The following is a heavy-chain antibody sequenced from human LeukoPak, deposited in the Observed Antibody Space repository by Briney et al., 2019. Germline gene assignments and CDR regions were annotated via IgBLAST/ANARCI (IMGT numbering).Heavy chain of an antibody. CDR3: ARGARAGYNLEPFDY. J-gene: IGHJ4*02. Sequence: SETLSLTCTVSGGAMSSYYWSWIRQPPGQGQEWIGYIYYSGSTKYNPSLKSRVTISVDTSKNQFSLKLSSVTAADTAVYYCARGARAGYNLEPFDYWGQGTLVTVSS. CDR1: GGAMSSYY. V-gene: IGHV4-59*08. CDR2: IYYSGST. D-gene: IGHD5-24*01.